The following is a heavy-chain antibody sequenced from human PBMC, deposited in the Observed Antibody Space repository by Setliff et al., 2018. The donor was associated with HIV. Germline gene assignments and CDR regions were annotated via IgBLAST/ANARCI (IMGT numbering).Heavy chain of an antibody. Sequence: SETLSLTCAVYGGSFSGYYWSWIRQPPGKGLEWIGEINHSGSTNYNPSLKSRVTISVDTSKNQFSLKLSSVSAADTAVYFCARDLRSSHGSPNYFDYWGRGALVTVSS. CDR3: ARDLRSSHGSPNYFDY. J-gene: IGHJ4*02. CDR1: GGSFSGYY. D-gene: IGHD2-15*01. CDR2: INHSGST. V-gene: IGHV4-34*01.